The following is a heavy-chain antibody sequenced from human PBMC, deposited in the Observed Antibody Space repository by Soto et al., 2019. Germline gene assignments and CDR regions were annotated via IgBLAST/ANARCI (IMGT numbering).Heavy chain of an antibody. D-gene: IGHD3-3*01. V-gene: IGHV1-46*01. CDR2: INPSGGSI. CDR1: GNTFTRYY. J-gene: IGHJ5*02. CDR3: ARDGAVTILWFDP. Sequence: ASVKVSCKASGNTFTRYYFHWVRQAPGQGLEWMGIINPSGGSITYAQKFQGRVTMTTDTSTSTAYMELRSLRSDDTAVYYCARDGAVTILWFDPWGQGTLVTVSS.